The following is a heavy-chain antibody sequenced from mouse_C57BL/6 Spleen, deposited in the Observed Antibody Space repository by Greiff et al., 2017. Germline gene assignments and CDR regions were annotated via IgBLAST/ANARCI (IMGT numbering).Heavy chain of an antibody. Sequence: EVQLVESGGGLVQPGGSMKLSCVASGFTFSNYWMNWVRQSPEKGLEWVAQIRLKSDNYATHYAESVKGRFTISRDDSKSSVYLQMNNLRAEDTGMYYCTGFYYDYDDAMDYWGQGTSVTVSS. D-gene: IGHD2-4*01. CDR1: GFTFSNYW. CDR2: IRLKSDNYAT. CDR3: TGFYYDYDDAMDY. V-gene: IGHV6-3*01. J-gene: IGHJ4*01.